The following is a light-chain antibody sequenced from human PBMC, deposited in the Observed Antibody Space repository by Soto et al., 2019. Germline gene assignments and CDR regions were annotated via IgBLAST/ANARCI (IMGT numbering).Light chain of an antibody. V-gene: IGKV3-15*01. CDR3: QQYNNWLSWT. CDR2: GAS. J-gene: IGKJ1*01. Sequence: EIVMTQSPATPSVSPGERATLSCRASQSINNNLAWYQQKPGQAPRLLIYGASTRVTGIPARFSGSGSGTEFTLSISSLQSEDFAVYYCQQYNNWLSWTFGQGTKVDIK. CDR1: QSINNN.